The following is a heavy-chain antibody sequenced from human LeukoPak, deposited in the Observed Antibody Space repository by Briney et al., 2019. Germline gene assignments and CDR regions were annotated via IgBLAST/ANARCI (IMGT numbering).Heavy chain of an antibody. V-gene: IGHV3-30*04. CDR1: GFDLNNYA. Sequence: GALRLSCAASGFDLNNYAMHWVRQAPGKGLEWVTLISYSGDNTYYADSVKGRFTFSRDKSKNTLYLQMNSLRPEDSAVYFCASDPRDGGQNVWGKGTTVTVSS. CDR2: ISYSGDNT. D-gene: IGHD5-24*01. J-gene: IGHJ6*04. CDR3: ASDPRDGGQNV.